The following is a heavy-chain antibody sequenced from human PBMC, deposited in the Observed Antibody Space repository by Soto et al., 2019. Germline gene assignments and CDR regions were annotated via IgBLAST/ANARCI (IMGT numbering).Heavy chain of an antibody. V-gene: IGHV2-70*01. CDR2: IDWDDDK. J-gene: IGHJ2*01. CDR3: ARMVNYDFWSGYPYWYFDL. D-gene: IGHD3-3*01. CDR1: GFSLSTSGMC. Sequence: GPTLVNPTQTLTLTCTFSGFSLSTSGMCVSWIRQPPGKALEWLALIDWDDDKYYSTSLKTRLTISKDTSKNQVVLTMTNMDPVDTATYYCARMVNYDFWSGYPYWYFDLWGRGTLVTVSS.